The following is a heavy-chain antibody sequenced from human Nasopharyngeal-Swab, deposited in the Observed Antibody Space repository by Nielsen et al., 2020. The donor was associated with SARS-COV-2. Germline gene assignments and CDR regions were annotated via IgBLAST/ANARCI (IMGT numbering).Heavy chain of an antibody. J-gene: IGHJ4*02. Sequence: SVKVSCTVSGYTLTELPMHWVRQAPGKGLEWVGGFDPEDGETIYAQKFQGRVTMTEDTSTDTAYMELSSLTSEDTAVYYCTTVAGSYGRFDYWGQGTLVTVSS. V-gene: IGHV1-24*01. CDR1: GYTLTELP. CDR2: FDPEDGET. D-gene: IGHD1-26*01. CDR3: TTVAGSYGRFDY.